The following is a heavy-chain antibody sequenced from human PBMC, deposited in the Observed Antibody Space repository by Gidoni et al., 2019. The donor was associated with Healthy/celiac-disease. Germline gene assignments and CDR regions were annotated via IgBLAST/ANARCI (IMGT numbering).Heavy chain of an antibody. CDR3: AKAITIFGVVSMGGMDV. CDR1: GVTFGSYG. Sequence: QVQLVESGGGVVQPGRSLRLSCAASGVTFGSYGMHWVLQAPGKGLEWVAVISYDGSNNYYADSVKGRFTISRDNSKNTLYLQMNSLRAEDTAVYYCAKAITIFGVVSMGGMDVWGQGTTVTVSS. D-gene: IGHD3-3*01. V-gene: IGHV3-30*18. J-gene: IGHJ6*02. CDR2: ISYDGSNN.